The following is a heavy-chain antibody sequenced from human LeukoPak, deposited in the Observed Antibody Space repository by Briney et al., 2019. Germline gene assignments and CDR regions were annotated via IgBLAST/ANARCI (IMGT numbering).Heavy chain of an antibody. CDR2: IYYSGST. CDR3: ARAGRRFATITGGDY. J-gene: IGHJ4*02. V-gene: IGHV4-59*01. CDR1: GGSISSDY. D-gene: IGHD5-12*01. Sequence: PSETLSLTCTVSGGSISSDYWSWIRQPPGKGLEWIGYIYYSGSTNYNPSLKSRVTISVDTSKNQFSLKLSSVTAADTAVYYCARAGRRFATITGGDYWGQGTLVTVSS.